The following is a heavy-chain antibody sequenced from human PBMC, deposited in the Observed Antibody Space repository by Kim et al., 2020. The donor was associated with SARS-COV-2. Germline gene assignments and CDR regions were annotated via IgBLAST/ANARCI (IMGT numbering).Heavy chain of an antibody. J-gene: IGHJ4*02. CDR3: ARGLSSSSQGY. V-gene: IGHV3-30*01. Sequence: KYYADSVKGRFTISRDNSKNTLYLQMNSLGAEDTAVYYCARGLSSSSQGYWGQGTLVTVSS. CDR2: K. D-gene: IGHD6-6*01.